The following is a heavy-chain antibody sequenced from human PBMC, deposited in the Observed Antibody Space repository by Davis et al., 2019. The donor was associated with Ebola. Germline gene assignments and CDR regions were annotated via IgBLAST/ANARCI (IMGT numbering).Heavy chain of an antibody. V-gene: IGHV3-7*03. CDR3: ARHTYGDHFDY. J-gene: IGHJ4*02. CDR1: GFTFSTHW. D-gene: IGHD4-17*01. Sequence: GESLKISCAVSGFTFSTHWMSWVRQAPGKGLEWVANIKEDGSETHYVDSVKGRFTISRDNAKSSLYLQMNSLGAEDTAVYYCARHTYGDHFDYWGQGTLVTVSS. CDR2: IKEDGSET.